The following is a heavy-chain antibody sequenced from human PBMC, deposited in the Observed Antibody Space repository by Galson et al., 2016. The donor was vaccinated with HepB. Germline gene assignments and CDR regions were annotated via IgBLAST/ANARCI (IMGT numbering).Heavy chain of an antibody. CDR2: LNPNTGGT. Sequence: SVKVSCKASGYIFAGYYIHWVRLAPGQRLEWMGWLNPNTGGTNYAQKFRGRVTLTRDTSISTAYMELSRLRSDDTALYYCAREVPVDQTHYFDYWGQGTLVTVSS. CDR1: GYIFAGYY. CDR3: AREVPVDQTHYFDY. V-gene: IGHV1-2*02. J-gene: IGHJ4*02. D-gene: IGHD4-23*01.